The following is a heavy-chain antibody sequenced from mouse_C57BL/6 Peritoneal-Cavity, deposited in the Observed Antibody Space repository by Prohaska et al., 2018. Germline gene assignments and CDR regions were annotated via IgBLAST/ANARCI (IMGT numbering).Heavy chain of an antibody. CDR3: ARGGDYEGGYYAMDY. D-gene: IGHD2-4*01. CDR2: INPYNGGT. V-gene: IGHV1-19*01. Sequence: KPGASVKMSCKASGYTFTDYYMNWVKQSHGKSLEWIGVINPYNGGTSYNQKFKGKATLTVDKSSSTAYMELNSLTSEDSAVYYCARGGDYEGGYYAMDYWGQGTSVTVSS. CDR1: GYTFTDYY. J-gene: IGHJ4*01.